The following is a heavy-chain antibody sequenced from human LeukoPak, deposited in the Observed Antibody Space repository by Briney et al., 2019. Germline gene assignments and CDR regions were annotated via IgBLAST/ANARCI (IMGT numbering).Heavy chain of an antibody. V-gene: IGHV3-30*03. CDR1: GFTFSSYG. CDR2: ISYDGSNK. D-gene: IGHD6-19*01. Sequence: GGSLRLSCAASGFTFSSYGMHWVRQAPGKGLEWVAVISYDGSNKYYADSVKGRFAIFRDNSKNTLYLEMNSLRAEDTAVYYCAQQWLVLGAFDIWGQGTMVTVSS. CDR3: AQQWLVLGAFDI. J-gene: IGHJ3*02.